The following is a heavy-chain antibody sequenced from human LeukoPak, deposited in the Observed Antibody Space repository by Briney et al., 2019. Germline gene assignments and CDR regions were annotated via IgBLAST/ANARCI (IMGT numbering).Heavy chain of an antibody. CDR1: GGSISTYY. V-gene: IGHV4-59*01. CDR2: MYDSGST. CDR3: ARHGGSYTFDY. Sequence: SGTLSLTCTVSGGSISTYYWSWIRQPPGKGLELIGYMYDSGSTNYNPSLKSRATISVDTSKNQFSLKLNSVTAADTAVYYCARHGGSYTFDYWGQGALVTVSS. J-gene: IGHJ4*02. D-gene: IGHD1-26*01.